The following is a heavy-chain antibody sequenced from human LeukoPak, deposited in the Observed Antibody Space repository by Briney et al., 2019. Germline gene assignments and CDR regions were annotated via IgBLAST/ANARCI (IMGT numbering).Heavy chain of an antibody. CDR2: ISYDGINK. CDR1: GFTFSSYA. Sequence: PGRSLRLSCTASGFTFSSYALHWVRQAPGKGLEWAAIISYDGINKYYADSVKGRFTISRDNSKNTLFLQMNSLRPEDTAVYYCARPGIAVSGIPHYFDYWGQGTLVTVSS. J-gene: IGHJ4*02. CDR3: ARPGIAVSGIPHYFDY. V-gene: IGHV3-30*04. D-gene: IGHD6-19*01.